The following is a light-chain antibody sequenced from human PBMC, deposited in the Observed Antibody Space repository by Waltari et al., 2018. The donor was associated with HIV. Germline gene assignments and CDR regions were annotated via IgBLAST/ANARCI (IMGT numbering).Light chain of an antibody. CDR1: QSVDIY. CDR3: QQRSDWPRLT. V-gene: IGKV3-11*01. Sequence: EIVLTQSPATLSLSPGERATLSCRTSQSVDIYLAWYQQRPGQGPRLLIYDASNRATGVPDRFSGSGFGTDFTLTISSLEPEDFAVYHCQQRSDWPRLTFGGGTKVENK. CDR2: DAS. J-gene: IGKJ4*01.